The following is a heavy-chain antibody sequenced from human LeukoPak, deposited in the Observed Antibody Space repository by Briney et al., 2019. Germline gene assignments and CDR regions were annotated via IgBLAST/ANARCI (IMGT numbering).Heavy chain of an antibody. CDR1: GFTFSSYE. CDR2: ISRSGSDT. J-gene: IGHJ4*02. Sequence: GGSLRLSCAASGFTFSSYEINWVRQTPGKGLEWVSYISRSGSDTYYADSVKGRFTISRDSDKNSLYLQMNSLRADDTAVYFCAREKTRYFEFWGQGTLVTVSS. CDR3: AREKTRYFEF. V-gene: IGHV3-48*03.